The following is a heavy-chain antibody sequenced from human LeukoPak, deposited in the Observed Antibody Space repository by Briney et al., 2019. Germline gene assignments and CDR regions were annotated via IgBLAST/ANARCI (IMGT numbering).Heavy chain of an antibody. CDR3: ARGLGGASYYMDV. D-gene: IGHD3-9*01. J-gene: IGHJ6*03. CDR2: IYHSGST. CDR1: GYSISSGYY. V-gene: IGHV4-38-2*02. Sequence: SETLSLTCTVSGYSISSGYYWGWIRQPPGKGLEWIGSIYHSGSTYYNPSLKSRVTISVDTSKNQFSLKLTSVTAADTAMYHCARGLGGASYYMDVWGKGTTVTISS.